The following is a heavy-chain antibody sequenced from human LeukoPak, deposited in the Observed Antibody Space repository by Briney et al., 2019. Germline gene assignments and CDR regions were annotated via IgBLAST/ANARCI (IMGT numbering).Heavy chain of an antibody. Sequence: SETLSLTCTVSGGSISSYYWSWIRQPPGKGLEWIEYIYYSGSTNYNPSLKSRVTISVDTSKNQFSLKLSSVTAADTAVYYCASGIAVAGTRGDYWGQGTLVTVSS. D-gene: IGHD6-19*01. J-gene: IGHJ4*02. CDR1: GGSISSYY. CDR3: ASGIAVAGTRGDY. CDR2: IYYSGST. V-gene: IGHV4-59*01.